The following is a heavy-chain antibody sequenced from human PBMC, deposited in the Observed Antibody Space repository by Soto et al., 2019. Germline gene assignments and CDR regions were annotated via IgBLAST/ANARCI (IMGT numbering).Heavy chain of an antibody. CDR1: GGSFSGYY. CDR2: INHSGST. V-gene: IGHV4-34*01. Sequence: QVQLQQWGAGLLKPSETLSLTCAVYGGSFSGYYWSWIRQPPGKGLEWIGEINHSGSTNYNPSLNSRVTISVDTSKNQFSLKLSSVTAADTAVYYCARGDREDTRFWDYWGQGTLVTVSS. J-gene: IGHJ4*02. CDR3: ARGDREDTRFWDY. D-gene: IGHD2-15*01.